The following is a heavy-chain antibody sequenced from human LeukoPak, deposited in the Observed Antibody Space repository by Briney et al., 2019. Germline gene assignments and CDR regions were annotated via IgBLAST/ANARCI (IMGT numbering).Heavy chain of an antibody. CDR1: GFSFKDYY. J-gene: IGHJ4*02. Sequence: GGSLRLSCAASGFSFKDYYFSWIRQAPGKGLEWVSFINVNGGAMYYADFVKGRFTISRDNAKSSLYLEMNSLRVEDTAVYYCARGPRILAAGSYYFDCWGQGTLVTVSS. D-gene: IGHD6-13*01. CDR3: ARGPRILAAGSYYFDC. V-gene: IGHV3-11*01. CDR2: INVNGGAM.